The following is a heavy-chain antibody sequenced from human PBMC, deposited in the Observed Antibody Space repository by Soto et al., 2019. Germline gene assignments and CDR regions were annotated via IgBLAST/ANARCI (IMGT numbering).Heavy chain of an antibody. J-gene: IGHJ4*02. V-gene: IGHV1-8*01. D-gene: IGHD3-22*01. Sequence: QVQLVQSGAEVKKPGASVKVSCKASGYTFTSYDINWVRQATGQGLEWMGWMNPNSGNTGYAQKFQGRVTMTRNTSISTAYMELSSMRSEDTAVYYCARSGKMTRDSRGGYWGQGTLVTVSS. CDR3: ARSGKMTRDSRGGY. CDR1: GYTFTSYD. CDR2: MNPNSGNT.